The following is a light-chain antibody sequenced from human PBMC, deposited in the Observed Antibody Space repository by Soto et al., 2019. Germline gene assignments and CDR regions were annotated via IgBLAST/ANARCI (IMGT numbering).Light chain of an antibody. CDR2: AAS. CDR1: QDISNY. V-gene: IGKV1-27*01. CDR3: HKYNSVPYT. J-gene: IGKJ2*01. Sequence: DIQMMQSPSSLSASVGDRVTLTCRASQDISNYLAWYQHKRGKVPKLLIYAASTLQSGVPSRFSGSGSGTDFTLTISSLQPEDVATYYCHKYNSVPYTFGQGTKLELK.